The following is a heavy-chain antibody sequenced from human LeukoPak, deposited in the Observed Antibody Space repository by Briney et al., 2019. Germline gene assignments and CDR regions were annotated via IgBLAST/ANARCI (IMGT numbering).Heavy chain of an antibody. CDR3: ARDGDDSSVDAFDI. Sequence: PGGSLRLSCADSGFTFSSYSMNWVRQAPGKGMEWVSYISSSSSTIYYADSVKGRFTISRDNAKNSLYLQMNSLRAEDTAVYYCARDGDDSSVDAFDIWGQGTMVTVSS. CDR1: GFTFSSYS. J-gene: IGHJ3*02. V-gene: IGHV3-48*01. D-gene: IGHD3-22*01. CDR2: ISSSSSTI.